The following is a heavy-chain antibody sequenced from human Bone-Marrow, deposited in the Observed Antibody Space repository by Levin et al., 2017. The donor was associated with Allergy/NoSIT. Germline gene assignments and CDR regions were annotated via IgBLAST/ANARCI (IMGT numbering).Heavy chain of an antibody. CDR3: AGLGGYSFGY. CDR2: ISYRGST. CDR1: GGSISSAGYH. V-gene: IGHV4-31*03. Sequence: SETLSLTCTVSGGSISSAGYHWTWIRQYPGKGLEWIGYISYRGSTSFNPSLKSRLTMSIDTSEQHFSLNLTSVSAADTAIYYCAGLGGYSFGYWGQGALVTVSS. J-gene: IGHJ4*02. D-gene: IGHD7-27*01.